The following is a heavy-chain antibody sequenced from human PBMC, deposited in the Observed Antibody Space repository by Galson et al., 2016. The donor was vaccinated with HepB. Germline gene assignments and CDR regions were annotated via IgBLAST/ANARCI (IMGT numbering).Heavy chain of an antibody. CDR2: INQSGRT. CDR3: AVTDYGDPIFDY. D-gene: IGHD4-17*01. V-gene: IGHV4-34*01. J-gene: IGHJ4*01. Sequence: LTCAVYGGSFSGDFRSWIRQTPGRGLEWIGEINQSGRTNYNPSLRSRVTISVDTSKNQFSLRLTSVTAADTAGYYCAVTDYGDPIFDYWGHGTLVTVSS. CDR1: GGSFSGDF.